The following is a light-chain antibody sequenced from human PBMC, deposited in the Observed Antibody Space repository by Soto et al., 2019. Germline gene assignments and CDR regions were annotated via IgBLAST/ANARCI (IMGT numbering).Light chain of an antibody. J-gene: IGKJ2*01. CDR1: QNITTT. Sequence: EIVMTQSPATLSVSPGESVTLSCRASQNITTTLAWYQQKPGQAPRLLIYGASARAAGVPDRFSVSGSGTDFTLTISSLQSEDFAVDYCQQFSNNHWPPYTFGQGTKLEIK. V-gene: IGKV3-15*01. CDR3: QQFSNNHWPPYT. CDR2: GAS.